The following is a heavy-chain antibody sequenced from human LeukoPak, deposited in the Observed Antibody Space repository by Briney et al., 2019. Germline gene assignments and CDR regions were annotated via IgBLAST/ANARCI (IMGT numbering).Heavy chain of an antibody. CDR2: IYHSGST. CDR1: GGSISSGGYY. CDR3: ARVIPSSSWYNWFDP. D-gene: IGHD6-13*01. V-gene: IGHV4-30-2*01. Sequence: SETLSLTCTVSGGSISSGGYYWSWIRQPPGKGLEWIGYIYHSGSTYYNPSLKSRVTISVDRSKNQFSLKLSSVTAADTAVYYCARVIPSSSWYNWFDPWGQGTLVTVSS. J-gene: IGHJ5*02.